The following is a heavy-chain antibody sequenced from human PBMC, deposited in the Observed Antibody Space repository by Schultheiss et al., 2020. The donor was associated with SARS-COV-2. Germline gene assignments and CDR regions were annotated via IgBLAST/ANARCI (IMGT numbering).Heavy chain of an antibody. CDR1: GGSISSYY. CDR3: ARVYGSGSYYAY. CDR2: IYYSGST. D-gene: IGHD3-10*01. J-gene: IGHJ4*02. Sequence: SETLSLTCTVSGGSISSYYWSWIRQPPGKGLEWIGYIYYSGSTNYNPSLKSRVTISVDRSKNQFSLKLSSVTAADTAVYYCARVYGSGSYYAYWGQGTLVTVSS. V-gene: IGHV4-59*12.